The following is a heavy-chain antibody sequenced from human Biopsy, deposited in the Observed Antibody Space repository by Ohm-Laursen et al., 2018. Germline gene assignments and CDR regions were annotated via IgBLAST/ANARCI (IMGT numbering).Heavy chain of an antibody. CDR3: AKGGSITIFGVVINNCFDP. CDR1: GFTLSDA. Sequence: SLRLSCSAPGFTLSDAMSWVRQAPGKGPEWVSTISANGATSYYADSVKGRFTISRDNSKNTLYLQMNSVRADDTAIYYCAKGGSITIFGVVINNCFDPWGQGTRVTVSS. V-gene: IGHV3-23*01. CDR2: ISANGATS. D-gene: IGHD3-3*01. J-gene: IGHJ5*02.